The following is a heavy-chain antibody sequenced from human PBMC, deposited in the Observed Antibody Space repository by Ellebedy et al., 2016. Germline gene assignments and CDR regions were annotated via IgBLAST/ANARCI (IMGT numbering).Heavy chain of an antibody. CDR3: ARGVIGQFPEPDCSGGSCSYYYYGMDV. J-gene: IGHJ6*02. Sequence: ASVKVSCKASGGTFSSYAISWVRQAPGQGLEWMGGIIPIFGTANYAQKFQGRVTITADESTSTAYMELSSLRSEDTAVYYCARGVIGQFPEPDCSGGSCSYYYYGMDVWGQGTTVTVSS. CDR2: IIPIFGTA. V-gene: IGHV1-69*13. D-gene: IGHD2-15*01. CDR1: GGTFSSYA.